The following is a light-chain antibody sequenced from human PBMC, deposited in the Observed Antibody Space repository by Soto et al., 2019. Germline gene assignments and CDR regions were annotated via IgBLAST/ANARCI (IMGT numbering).Light chain of an antibody. V-gene: IGKV1-39*01. CDR3: QQSYSTPPWT. J-gene: IGKJ1*01. CDR1: QSISSY. CDR2: AAS. Sequence: DIQMTQSPSSLSASVGDRVTITCRAGQSISSYLNWYQQKPGKAPKLLIYAASSLQSGVPSRFSSSGSGTDFTLTISSLQPEDFATYYCQQSYSTPPWTFGQGTKVEIK.